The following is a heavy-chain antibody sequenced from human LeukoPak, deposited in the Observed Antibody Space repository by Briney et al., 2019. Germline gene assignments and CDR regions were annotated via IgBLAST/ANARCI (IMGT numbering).Heavy chain of an antibody. CDR3: ARDYCSSTSCLFDY. Sequence: ASVKVSCKASGYTFTGYHMHWVRRAPGQGLEWMGRINPNSDDTNYAQKFQGRVTMTRDTSISTAYMELSRLRSDDTAVYYCARDYCSSTSCLFDYWGQGALVTVSS. V-gene: IGHV1-2*06. CDR2: INPNSDDT. J-gene: IGHJ4*02. CDR1: GYTFTGYH. D-gene: IGHD2-2*01.